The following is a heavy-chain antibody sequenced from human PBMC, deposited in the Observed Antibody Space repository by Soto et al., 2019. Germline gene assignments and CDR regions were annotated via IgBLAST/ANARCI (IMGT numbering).Heavy chain of an antibody. J-gene: IGHJ5*01. CDR1: GYTFASYD. Sequence: QVQLVQSGAEVKTPGASVKVSCKASGYTFASYDINWVRQAPGQGLEWMGWMNPNSNNTGYGQKLQGRLTMTRDIALSIAHMELSSLRNEDTAVYYCARSDGYHFNWLDSWGQGTLVTVSA. CDR3: ARSDGYHFNWLDS. V-gene: IGHV1-8*01. D-gene: IGHD2-21*01. CDR2: MNPNSNNT.